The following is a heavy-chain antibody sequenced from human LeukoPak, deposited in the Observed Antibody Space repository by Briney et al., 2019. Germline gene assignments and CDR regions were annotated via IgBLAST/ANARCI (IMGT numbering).Heavy chain of an antibody. CDR3: ARGELGIRYFDY. V-gene: IGHV4-59*01. CDR2: IYYSGST. Sequence: SETLSLTCTVSGGSISSYYWSWIRQPPGKGLEWIGYIYYSGSTNYNPSLKSRVTISVHTSKNQFSLKLSSVTAADTAVYYCARGELGIRYFDYWGQGTLVTVSS. D-gene: IGHD7-27*01. J-gene: IGHJ4*02. CDR1: GGSISSYY.